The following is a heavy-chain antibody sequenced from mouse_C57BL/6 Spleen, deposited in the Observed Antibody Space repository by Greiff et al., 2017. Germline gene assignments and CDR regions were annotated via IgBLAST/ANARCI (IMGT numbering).Heavy chain of an antibody. J-gene: IGHJ4*01. CDR1: GYTFTGYW. V-gene: IGHV1-9*01. CDR2: ILPGSGST. D-gene: IGHD1-1*01. Sequence: QVQLQQSGAELMKPGASVKLSCKATGYTFTGYWIAWVKQRPGHGLEWIGEILPGSGSTNYNEKFKGKATFTAETSSNTAYMQLRSLTPEDSAIYNCSRTDSYGCSFYAMDNWGQGTSVTVSS. CDR3: SRTDSYGCSFYAMDN.